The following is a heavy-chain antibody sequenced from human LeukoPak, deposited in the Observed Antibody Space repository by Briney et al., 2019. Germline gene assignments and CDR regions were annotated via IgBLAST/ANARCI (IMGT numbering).Heavy chain of an antibody. CDR2: IYYSGST. D-gene: IGHD3-3*01. CDR1: GGSISSYY. J-gene: IGHJ4*02. V-gene: IGHV4-59*01. CDR3: ARRVVDFWSGYTYYFDY. Sequence: PSETLSLTCTVSGGSISSYYWSWLRQPPGKGLEWIGYIYYSGSTNYNPSLKSRVTISVDTSKNQFSLKLSSVTAADTAVYYCARRVVDFWSGYTYYFDYWGQGTLVTVSS.